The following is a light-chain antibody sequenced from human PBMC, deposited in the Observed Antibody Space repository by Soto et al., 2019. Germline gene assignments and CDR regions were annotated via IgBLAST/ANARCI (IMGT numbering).Light chain of an antibody. CDR3: KHYESFLPLT. CDR1: QKIGSSN. V-gene: IGKV3-20*01. CDR2: GAS. J-gene: IGKJ4*01. Sequence: EIVLTQSPGTLSLSPGERATLSCRASQKIGSSNVAWYQHKPGQAPRLRLFGASSRATGIPDRFSGGGSGTDFTLTITRLEPEDFGVYYCKHYESFLPLTFGGGTKVEIK.